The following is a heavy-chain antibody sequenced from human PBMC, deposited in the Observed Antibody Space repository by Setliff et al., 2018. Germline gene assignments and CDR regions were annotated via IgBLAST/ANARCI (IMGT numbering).Heavy chain of an antibody. D-gene: IGHD5-18*01. J-gene: IGHJ4*02. CDR2: INPNSGDT. CDR1: GYTFGAHY. Sequence: ASVKVSCKASGYTFGAHYIHWVRQAPGQGFERMGWINPNSGDTNYAQNFQGRVTMTRDTSINTVYMELSSLRSDDTAVYYCARFSGHNYGSFDSWGQGTLVTVSS. CDR3: ARFSGHNYGSFDS. V-gene: IGHV1-2*02.